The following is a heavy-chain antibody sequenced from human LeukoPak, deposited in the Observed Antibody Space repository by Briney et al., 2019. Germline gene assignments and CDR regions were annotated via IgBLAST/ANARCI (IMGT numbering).Heavy chain of an antibody. V-gene: IGHV4-39*07. CDR2: VYYSGST. Sequence: SETLSLTCIVSGGSINSTYYWGWIRQPPGKGLEWIGTVYYSGSTYYNPSLKGRVTISVDTSKNQFSLRLTSVTAADTAVYFCARGRVSSSSWSSTYYYYFYMDVWGKGTTVTVSS. J-gene: IGHJ6*03. D-gene: IGHD6-13*01. CDR1: GGSINSTYY. CDR3: ARGRVSSSSWSSTYYYYFYMDV.